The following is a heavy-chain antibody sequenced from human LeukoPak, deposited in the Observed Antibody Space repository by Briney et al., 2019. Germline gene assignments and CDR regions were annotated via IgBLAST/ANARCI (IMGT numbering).Heavy chain of an antibody. J-gene: IGHJ4*02. CDR3: AKDLTYSSSSWFDY. V-gene: IGHV3-33*06. CDR2: IWYDGSNK. Sequence: PGGSLRLSCAASGFTFRNYGMHWVRQAPGKGLEWVAIIWYDGSNKYYADSVKGRFTVSRDNSKNTLYLQMNSLRAEDTAVYYCAKDLTYSSSSWFDYWGQGTLVTVSS. CDR1: GFTFRNYG. D-gene: IGHD6-6*01.